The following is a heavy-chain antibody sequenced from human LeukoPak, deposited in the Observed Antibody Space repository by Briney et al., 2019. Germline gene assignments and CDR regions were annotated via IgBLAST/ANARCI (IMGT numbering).Heavy chain of an antibody. CDR1: GFTFSSYW. Sequence: GGSLRLSCAASGFTFSSYWMTWVRQAPGKGLEWVANIKQDGSEKYYVDSVKGRFTISRDNAKNSLYLQMNSLRVEDTALYYCAKDRSKGYYGDEFDFWGQGTLVIVSS. CDR2: IKQDGSEK. J-gene: IGHJ4*02. D-gene: IGHD4-17*01. V-gene: IGHV3-7*01. CDR3: AKDRSKGYYGDEFDF.